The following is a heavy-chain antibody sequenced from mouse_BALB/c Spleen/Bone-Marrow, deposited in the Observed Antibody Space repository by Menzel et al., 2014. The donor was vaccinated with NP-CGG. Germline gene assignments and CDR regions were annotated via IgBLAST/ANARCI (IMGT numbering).Heavy chain of an antibody. V-gene: IGHV1S41*01. CDR1: GYTFTRYW. Sequence: DLVKPGASVKLSCKASGYTFTRYWINWIKQRPGQGLEWIGRIAPGSGSTYYNEMFKGKATLTVDTFSSTAYIQLSCLSSEDSAVYFCARFPICYGNYGAMDYWGQGPSVTVSS. CDR2: IAPGSGST. J-gene: IGHJ4*01. CDR3: ARFPICYGNYGAMDY. D-gene: IGHD2-1*01.